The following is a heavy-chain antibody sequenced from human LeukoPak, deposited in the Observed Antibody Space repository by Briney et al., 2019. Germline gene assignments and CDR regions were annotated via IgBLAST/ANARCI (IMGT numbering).Heavy chain of an antibody. CDR3: ARDPAQDYYDSSGYYTN. D-gene: IGHD3-22*01. CDR2: ISSSGSTI. Sequence: PGGSLRLSCAASGFTFSSYEMNWVRQAPGKGLEWVSYISSSGSTIYYADSVKGRFTISRDNAKNSLYLQMNSLRAEDTAVYYCARDPAQDYYDSSGYYTNWGQGTLVTVSS. V-gene: IGHV3-48*03. CDR1: GFTFSSYE. J-gene: IGHJ4*02.